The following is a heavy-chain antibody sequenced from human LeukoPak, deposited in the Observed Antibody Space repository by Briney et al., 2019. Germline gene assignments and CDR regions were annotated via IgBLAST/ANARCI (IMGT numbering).Heavy chain of an antibody. V-gene: IGHV3-23*01. CDR2: ITGSGGST. J-gene: IGHJ4*02. Sequence: GGSLRLSCAASGFTLSNYAMSWVRQAPGKGLEWVSTITGSGGSTYYADSVKGRFTTSRDNSKNTLYLQMNSLGAEDTAVFYCAKAMRGSALVFDYWGQGTLVTVSS. CDR3: AKAMRGSALVFDY. CDR1: GFTLSNYA. D-gene: IGHD2-15*01.